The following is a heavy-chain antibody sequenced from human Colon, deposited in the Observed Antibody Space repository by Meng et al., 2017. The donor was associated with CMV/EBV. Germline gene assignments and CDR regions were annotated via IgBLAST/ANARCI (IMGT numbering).Heavy chain of an antibody. CDR2: IYYSGTT. V-gene: IGHV4-61*03. Sequence: GSLSLSCSVTGVSISSGTYYWSWIRQPPGKGLEWIGNIYYSGTTNYNPSLESRVIISVDTSKKHFSLRLSSVTAADTAVYYCARAPYCSGGSCYYYYYYGLDVWGQGTTVTVSS. J-gene: IGHJ6*02. CDR1: GVSISSGTYY. CDR3: ARAPYCSGGSCYYYYYYGLDV. D-gene: IGHD2-15*01.